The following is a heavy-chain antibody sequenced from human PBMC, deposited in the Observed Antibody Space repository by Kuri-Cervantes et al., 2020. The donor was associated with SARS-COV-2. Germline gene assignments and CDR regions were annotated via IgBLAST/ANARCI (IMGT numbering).Heavy chain of an antibody. CDR2: LDTSGST. D-gene: IGHD4-23*01. CDR1: GGSITNHF. V-gene: IGHV4-4*09. Sequence: SETLSLTCTVSGGSITNHFWSWIRQPPGKGLEWIGHLDTSGSTTYNPSLKSRVTISIDTSKNQASLRLTSATAADTAVYYCARDLGGSNYGGGDYWGQGTLVTVSS. J-gene: IGHJ4*02. CDR3: ARDLGGSNYGGGDY.